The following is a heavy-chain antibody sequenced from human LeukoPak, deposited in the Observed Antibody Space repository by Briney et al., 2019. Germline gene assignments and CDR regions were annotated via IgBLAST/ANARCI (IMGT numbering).Heavy chain of an antibody. J-gene: IGHJ3*02. D-gene: IGHD6-19*01. CDR1: CGSISSHF. V-gene: IGHV4-59*11. Sequence: SDTLSLTRTLSCGSISSHFWSWIRQPPGKGLEWIGYIYYSGSPNYNPSLKSRVTISVDTPKNQFSLKLTSVTAAATAVYYCARVLGWVHAFDIWGQGTMVTVPS. CDR2: IYYSGSP. CDR3: ARVLGWVHAFDI.